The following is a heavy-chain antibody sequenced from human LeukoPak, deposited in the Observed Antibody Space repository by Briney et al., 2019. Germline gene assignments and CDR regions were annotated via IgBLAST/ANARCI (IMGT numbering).Heavy chain of an antibody. J-gene: IGHJ4*02. CDR3: ARSVGYDTSGFSDH. CDR2: ISYNSYFI. CDR1: GFTFSTYT. V-gene: IGHV3-21*01. Sequence: PGGSLGLSCAASGFTFSTYTMNWLRQAPGKGLEWVSSISYNSYFIYYADSVKGRFTISRDNAKNSLFLQMNSLRDEDTAVYYCARSVGYDTSGFSDHWGQGTLVIVSS. D-gene: IGHD3-22*01.